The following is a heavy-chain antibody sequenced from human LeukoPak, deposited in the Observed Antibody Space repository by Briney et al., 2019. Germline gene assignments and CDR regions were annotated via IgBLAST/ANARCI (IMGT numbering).Heavy chain of an antibody. D-gene: IGHD2-2*01. J-gene: IGHJ3*02. CDR3: AIDQRTSSIKGAFDI. CDR1: GFTFSSYT. Sequence: GGSLRLSCAASGFTFSSYTMTWVRQAPGKGLEWVSGISASGGSTYYAASVKGRFTVSRDKSRNTLSLQMDSLGAEDTAVYYCAIDQRTSSIKGAFDIWGQGTMVTVSS. CDR2: ISASGGST. V-gene: IGHV3-23*01.